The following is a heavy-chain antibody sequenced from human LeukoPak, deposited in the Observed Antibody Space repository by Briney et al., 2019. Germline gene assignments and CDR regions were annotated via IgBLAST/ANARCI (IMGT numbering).Heavy chain of an antibody. J-gene: IGHJ4*02. CDR2: IYYSGST. CDR3: ARLVDRQQLVD. D-gene: IGHD6-13*01. V-gene: IGHV4-59*08. CDR1: GCSISSYY. Sequence: SETLSLTCTVSGCSISSYYLSWIRQPPGKGLEWIGDIYYSGSTNYNPSLKSRVTISVDTSKNQFSLKLSSVTAAGTAVYYCARLVDRQQLVDWGQGTLVTVSS.